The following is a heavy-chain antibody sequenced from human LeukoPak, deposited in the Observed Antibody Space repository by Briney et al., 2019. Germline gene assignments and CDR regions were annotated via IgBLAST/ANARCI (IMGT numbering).Heavy chain of an antibody. CDR1: GFSFSSFA. CDR3: ARDQAGAFDI. J-gene: IGHJ3*02. Sequence: GGSLRLSCVASGFSFSSFAMSWVRQAPGKGLEWVSRINSGRSTTSYADSVKGRFPISRDNAKSTLYLQMNSLRAEDAAVYYCARDQAGAFDIWGQGTMVTVSS. V-gene: IGHV3-74*01. CDR2: INSGRSTT.